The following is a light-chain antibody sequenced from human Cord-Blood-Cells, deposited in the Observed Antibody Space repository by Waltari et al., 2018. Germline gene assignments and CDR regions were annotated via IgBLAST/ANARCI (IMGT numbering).Light chain of an antibody. CDR3: SSYTSSSTLV. J-gene: IGLJ2*01. CDR1: SSDVCGYNY. V-gene: IGLV2-14*01. CDR2: VVI. Sequence: QSALTQPASVPGSPVQSITISCTGTSSDVCGYNYVSWYQQHPGKAPKLMIYVVIQRPSGVSTRFSGSKSGNTASLTISGLQAEDEADYYCSSYTSSSTLVFGGGTKLTVL.